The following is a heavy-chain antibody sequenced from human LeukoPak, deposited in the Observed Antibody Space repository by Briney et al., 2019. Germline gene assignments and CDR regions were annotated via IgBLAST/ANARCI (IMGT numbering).Heavy chain of an antibody. CDR2: ISGSGGST. Sequence: PGGSLRLSCAASGSTFSSYGMSWVRQAPGKGLEWVSGISGSGGSTDYANSVRGRFTISRDNSENTLYLQMNSLRAEDTAVYYCAPSKGYTNYWGQGTLVTVSS. CDR1: GSTFSSYG. J-gene: IGHJ4*02. V-gene: IGHV3-23*01. CDR3: APSKGYTNY. D-gene: IGHD5-18*01.